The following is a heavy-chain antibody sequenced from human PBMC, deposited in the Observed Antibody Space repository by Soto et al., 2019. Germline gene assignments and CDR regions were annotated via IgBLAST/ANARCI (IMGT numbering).Heavy chain of an antibody. CDR3: ARSIAAAVDFDY. D-gene: IGHD6-13*01. Sequence: ASVKVSCKASGYSFTGHYMHWVRQAPGQGLEWMGWISAYNGNTNYAQKLQGRVTMTTDTSTSTAYMELRSLRSDDTAVYYCARSIAAAVDFDYWGQGTLVTVSS. CDR2: ISAYNGNT. CDR1: GYSFTGHY. V-gene: IGHV1-18*04. J-gene: IGHJ4*02.